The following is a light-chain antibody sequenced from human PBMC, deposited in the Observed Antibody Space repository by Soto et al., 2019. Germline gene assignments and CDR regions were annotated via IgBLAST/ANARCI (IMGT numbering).Light chain of an antibody. V-gene: IGLV2-11*01. CDR2: DVS. CDR1: SSDVGGYNY. Sequence: QSALTQPRSVSGSPGQSVTISCTGTSSDVGGYNYVSWYQQHPGKAPKLMIYDVSKRPSGLPDRFSGSKSGNTASLTISGLQAEDEADYYCCSYAGSYTPHVVFGGGTQLTVL. J-gene: IGLJ2*01. CDR3: CSYAGSYTPHVV.